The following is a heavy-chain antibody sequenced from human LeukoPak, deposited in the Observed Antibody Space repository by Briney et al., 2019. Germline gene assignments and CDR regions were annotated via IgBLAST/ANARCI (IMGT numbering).Heavy chain of an antibody. CDR2: IYYSGST. V-gene: IGHV4-31*03. Sequence: SETLSLTCTVSGGSISSGGYYWSWIRQHPGKGLEWIWYIYYSGSTYYNPSLKSRVTISVDTSKNQCSLKLSSVTAADTAVYYCARDRDYDILTGLGGMDVWGQGTTVTVSS. CDR1: GGSISSGGYY. D-gene: IGHD3-9*01. J-gene: IGHJ6*02. CDR3: ARDRDYDILTGLGGMDV.